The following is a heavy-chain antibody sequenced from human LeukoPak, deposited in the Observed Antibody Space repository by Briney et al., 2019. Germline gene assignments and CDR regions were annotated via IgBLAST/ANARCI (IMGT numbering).Heavy chain of an antibody. CDR1: GGSTSSYY. J-gene: IGHJ4*02. D-gene: IGHD2-2*01. CDR2: IYYSGST. CDR3: ARYPEVVPAAMPTDYFDY. V-gene: IGHV4-59*01. Sequence: KPSETLSLTCTVSGGSTSSYYWSWIRQPPGKGLEWIGYIYYSGSTNYNPSLKSRVTISVDTSKNQFSLKLSSVTAADTAVYYCARYPEVVPAAMPTDYFDYWGQGTLVTVSS.